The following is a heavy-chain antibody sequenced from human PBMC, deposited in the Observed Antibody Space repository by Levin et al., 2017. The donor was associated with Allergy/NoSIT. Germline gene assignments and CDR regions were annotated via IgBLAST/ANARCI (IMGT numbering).Heavy chain of an antibody. D-gene: IGHD2-21*01. CDR2: IYYSGST. J-gene: IGHJ4*02. V-gene: IGHV4-30-4*01. CDR3: ASEFSILRSIDY. Sequence: SQTLSLTCTVSGGSISSGDYYWSWIRQPPGKGLEWIGYIYYSGSTYYNPSLKSRVTISVDTSKNQFSLKLSSVTAADTAVYYCASEFSILRSIDYWGQGTLVTVSS. CDR1: GGSISSGDYY.